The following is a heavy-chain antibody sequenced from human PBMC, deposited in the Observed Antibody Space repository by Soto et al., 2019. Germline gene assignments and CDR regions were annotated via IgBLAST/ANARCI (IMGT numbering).Heavy chain of an antibody. Sequence: GGSLRLSCAASGFTVSSNYMSWVRQAPGKGLEWVSVIYSGGKTYYADSVKGRFTISRDNSKNTLYLQMNSLRAEDTVLNYCARTPGSWNYPNYYSSYMDVGGKGTTVTVS. V-gene: IGHV3-66*01. CDR2: IYSGGKT. CDR3: ARTPGSWNYPNYYSSYMDV. D-gene: IGHD1-7*01. J-gene: IGHJ6*03. CDR1: GFTVSSNY.